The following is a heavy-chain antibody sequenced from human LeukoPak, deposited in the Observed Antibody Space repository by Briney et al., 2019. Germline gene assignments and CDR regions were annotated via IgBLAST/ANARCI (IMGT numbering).Heavy chain of an antibody. Sequence: ASVKVSCKASGYTFTGYYMHWVRQAPGQGLEWMGWINPNSGGTNYAQKFQGWVTMTRDTSISTAYMELSRLRSDDTAVYYCARMKPGIAVARIGFDIWGQGTMVTVSP. CDR3: ARMKPGIAVARIGFDI. CDR2: INPNSGGT. CDR1: GYTFTGYY. D-gene: IGHD6-19*01. V-gene: IGHV1-2*04. J-gene: IGHJ3*02.